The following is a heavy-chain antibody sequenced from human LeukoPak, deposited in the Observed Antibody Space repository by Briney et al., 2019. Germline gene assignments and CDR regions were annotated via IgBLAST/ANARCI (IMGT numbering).Heavy chain of an antibody. CDR1: GFTFSNYW. J-gene: IGHJ3*02. V-gene: IGHV3-74*01. D-gene: IGHD3-10*01. Sequence: PGGSLTLSCAASGFTFSNYWMHWVRQTPGNGLVWVSCVNNDGSSTNYADSVKGRFTVSRDNTKNTMYLQMNSLRAEDTAVYYCARDMIRGIFDAFDIWGRGTMVTVSS. CDR2: VNNDGSST. CDR3: ARDMIRGIFDAFDI.